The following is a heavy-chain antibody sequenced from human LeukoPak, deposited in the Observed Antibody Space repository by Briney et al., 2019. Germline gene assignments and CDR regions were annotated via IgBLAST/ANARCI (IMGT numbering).Heavy chain of an antibody. CDR2: ISSSSSYI. D-gene: IGHD6-6*01. Sequence: KPGGSLRLSCAASGFTFSSYSMNWVLQAPGKGLEWVSSISSSSSYIYYADSVKGRFTISRDNAKNSLYLQMNSLRAEDTAVYYCARDRYSSSDFDYWGQGTLVTVSS. CDR1: GFTFSSYS. CDR3: ARDRYSSSDFDY. J-gene: IGHJ4*02. V-gene: IGHV3-21*01.